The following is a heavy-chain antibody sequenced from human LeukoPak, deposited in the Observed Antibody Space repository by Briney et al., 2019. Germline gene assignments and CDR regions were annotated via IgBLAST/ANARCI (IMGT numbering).Heavy chain of an antibody. V-gene: IGHV4-61*01. CDR2: IYYSGST. CDR1: GGSVSSGSYY. CDR3: ARGPPLVGAGGRGAFDI. D-gene: IGHD1-26*01. J-gene: IGHJ3*02. Sequence: PSETLSLTCTVSGGSVSSGSYYWRWIRQPPGKGLEWIGYIYYSGSTNYNPSLKSRVTISVDTSKNQISLKLSSVTAADTAVYYCARGPPLVGAGGRGAFDIWGQGTMVTVSS.